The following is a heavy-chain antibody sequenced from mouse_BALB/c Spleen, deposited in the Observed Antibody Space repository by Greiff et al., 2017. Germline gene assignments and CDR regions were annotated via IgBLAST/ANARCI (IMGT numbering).Heavy chain of an antibody. CDR1: GFTFSSYA. CDR3: ARERQIYDGYFAMDY. J-gene: IGHJ4*01. V-gene: IGHV5-6-5*01. CDR2: ISSGGST. Sequence: EVKLVESGGGLVKPGGSLKLSCAASGFTFSSYAMSWVRQTPEKRLEWVASISSGGSTYYPDSVKGRFTISRDNARNILYLQMSSLRSEDTAMYYCARERQIYDGYFAMDYWGQGTSVTVSS. D-gene: IGHD2-3*01.